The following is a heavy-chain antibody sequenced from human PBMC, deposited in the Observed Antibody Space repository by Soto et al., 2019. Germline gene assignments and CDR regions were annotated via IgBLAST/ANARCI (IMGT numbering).Heavy chain of an antibody. J-gene: IGHJ4*02. D-gene: IGHD3-10*01. Sequence: QVQLQESGPGLVKPSQTLSLTCTVSGGSISSGDYYWSWIRQPPGKGLEWIGYIYYSGSTYYNPSLKSPVTISVDTSKNMFSLKLSSVTAADTAVYYCARVGGFGATTIDYWGQGTLVTVSS. CDR2: IYYSGST. CDR3: ARVGGFGATTIDY. CDR1: GGSISSGDYY. V-gene: IGHV4-30-4*01.